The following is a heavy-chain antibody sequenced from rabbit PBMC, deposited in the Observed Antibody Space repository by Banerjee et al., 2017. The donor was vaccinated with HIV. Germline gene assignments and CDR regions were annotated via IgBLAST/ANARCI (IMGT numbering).Heavy chain of an antibody. Sequence: QEQLEESGGDLVKPEGSLTLTCTASGFSFSNGYVMCWVRQAPGKGLEWIACINTISGDTVYATWAKGRFTISKASWTTVTLQMTSLTAADTATYFCARGNYGGSSYDLRGQGTLVTVS. CDR1: GFSFSNGYV. V-gene: IGHV1S45*01. CDR2: INTISGDT. CDR3: ARGNYGGSSYDL. D-gene: IGHD8-1*01. J-gene: IGHJ4*01.